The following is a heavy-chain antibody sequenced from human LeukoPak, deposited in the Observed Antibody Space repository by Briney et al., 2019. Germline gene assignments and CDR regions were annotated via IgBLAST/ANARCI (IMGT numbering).Heavy chain of an antibody. CDR3: ARHNYGYDY. Sequence: GGSLRLSCAASGFTFRSYWMHWVRQAPGKGLVWVSHIHSDGSSTSYADSVQGRFTISRDNAKNTLYLQMNSLRAEDTAVYYCARHNYGYDYWGQGTLVTVSS. J-gene: IGHJ4*02. CDR1: GFTFRSYW. V-gene: IGHV3-74*01. D-gene: IGHD3-10*01. CDR2: IHSDGSST.